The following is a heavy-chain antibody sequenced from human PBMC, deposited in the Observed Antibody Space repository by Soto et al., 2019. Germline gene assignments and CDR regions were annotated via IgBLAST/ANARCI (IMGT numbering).Heavy chain of an antibody. CDR3: ARDGDSGGYFYYSGMDV. V-gene: IGHV1-18*04. D-gene: IGHD3-22*01. CDR2: ISAYNGNT. CDR1: GYTFTSYG. Sequence: ASVKVSCKASGYTFTSYGISWVRQAPGQGLEWMGWISAYNGNTNYAQKLQGRVTMTTDTSTSTAYMELRSLRSDDTAVYYCARDGDSGGYFYYSGMDVWGQGTTVTV. J-gene: IGHJ6*02.